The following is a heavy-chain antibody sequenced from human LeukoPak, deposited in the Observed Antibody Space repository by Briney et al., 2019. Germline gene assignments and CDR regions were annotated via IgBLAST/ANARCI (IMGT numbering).Heavy chain of an antibody. CDR3: ARQAAQTYDY. CDR1: GGSISSSSYY. CDR2: IYYSGST. Sequence: SETLSLTCTVSGGSISSSSYYWGWIRQPPGKGLEYIGNIYYSGSTGYNPSLKSRVTISVDMSKDQFSLKLSSVTAADTAVYYCARQAAQTYDYWGQGTLVTVSS. J-gene: IGHJ4*02. V-gene: IGHV4-39*01.